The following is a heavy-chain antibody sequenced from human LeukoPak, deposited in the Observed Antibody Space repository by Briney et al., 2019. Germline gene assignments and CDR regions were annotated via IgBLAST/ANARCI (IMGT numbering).Heavy chain of an antibody. CDR3: ANPYYYGSGGPRPYYYYGMDV. CDR2: ISGSGGST. Sequence: GGSLRLSCAASGFTFSSYYMSWVRQAPGKGLEWVSAISGSGGSTYYADSVKGRFTISRDNSKNTLYLQMNSLRAEDTAVYYCANPYYYGSGGPRPYYYYGMDVWGQGTTVTVSS. D-gene: IGHD3-10*01. J-gene: IGHJ6*02. CDR1: GFTFSSYY. V-gene: IGHV3-23*01.